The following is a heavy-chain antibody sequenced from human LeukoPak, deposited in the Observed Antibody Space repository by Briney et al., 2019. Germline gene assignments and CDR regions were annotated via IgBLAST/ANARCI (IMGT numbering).Heavy chain of an antibody. Sequence: SETLSLTCAVSGGSISSGGYSWSWIRQPPGKGLEWIGYIYHSGSTYYNPSLKSRVTISVDRSKNQFSLKLTSVTAADTAVYCCARDSGSYFDYWGQGTLVTVSS. CDR1: GGSISSGGYS. D-gene: IGHD1-26*01. CDR2: IYHSGST. V-gene: IGHV4-30-2*01. J-gene: IGHJ4*02. CDR3: ARDSGSYFDY.